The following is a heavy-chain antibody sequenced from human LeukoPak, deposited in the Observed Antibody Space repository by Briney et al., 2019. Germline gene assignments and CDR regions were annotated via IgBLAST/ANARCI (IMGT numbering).Heavy chain of an antibody. CDR3: ATLVNYWSFDY. Sequence: GGSLRLSCAASGFTFSSYEMNWVRQAPGKGLEWVSYISSSGSTIYYADSVKGRFTISRDNAKNSLYLQMNSLRAEDTAVYYCATLVNYWSFDYWGQGTLVTVSP. D-gene: IGHD1-1*01. J-gene: IGHJ4*02. CDR1: GFTFSSYE. V-gene: IGHV3-48*03. CDR2: ISSSGSTI.